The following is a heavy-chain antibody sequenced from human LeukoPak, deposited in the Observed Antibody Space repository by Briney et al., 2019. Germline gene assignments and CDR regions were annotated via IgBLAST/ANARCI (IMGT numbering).Heavy chain of an antibody. D-gene: IGHD1-26*01. J-gene: IGHJ3*02. Sequence: PGGSLRLSCAASGFTFSNYEMNWVRQAPGKGLEWVSYISSRGSTIYYADSVKGRFTISRDNAKNSLHLQMNSLRAEDTAVYYCARAGEGLLAYSFDIWGQGTMVTVSS. V-gene: IGHV3-48*03. CDR1: GFTFSNYE. CDR3: ARAGEGLLAYSFDI. CDR2: ISSRGSTI.